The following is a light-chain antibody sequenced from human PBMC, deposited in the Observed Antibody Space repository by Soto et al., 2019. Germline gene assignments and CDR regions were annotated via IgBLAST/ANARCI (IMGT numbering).Light chain of an antibody. V-gene: IGKV1-8*01. J-gene: IGKJ1*01. CDR1: QGISSY. Sequence: AIRMTQSPSSFSASTGDGVTIACRASQGISSYLAWYQQKPGKAPKLLIYVASTLQSGVPSRFSGSGSGTDFTLTISCLQSEDFATYNCQQYDSFPRTFGQGTKVEIK. CDR2: VAS. CDR3: QQYDSFPRT.